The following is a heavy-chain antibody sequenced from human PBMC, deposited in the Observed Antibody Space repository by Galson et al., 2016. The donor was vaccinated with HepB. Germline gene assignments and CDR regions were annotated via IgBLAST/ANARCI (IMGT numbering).Heavy chain of an antibody. CDR1: GLTFSNYA. J-gene: IGHJ5*02. D-gene: IGHD6-13*01. V-gene: IGHV3-23*01. CDR3: AEGGGSTWYISPHFVDP. CDR2: ISGDTTTT. Sequence: SLRLSCAASGLTFSNYAMTWVRQASGKGLEWVSSISGDTTTTYYADSVKGRFTISRDNSKSTFYLQMNSLRAEDTASYYCAEGGGSTWYISPHFVDPWGQGTLVTVSS.